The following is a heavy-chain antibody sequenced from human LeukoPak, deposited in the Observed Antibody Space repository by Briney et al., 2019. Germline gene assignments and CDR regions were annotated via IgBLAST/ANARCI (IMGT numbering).Heavy chain of an antibody. Sequence: SETLSLTCTVSGGSISSYYWSWIRQPPGKGLEWIGYIYYSGSTNYNPSLKSRLTMSLDTSKNQFSLKLTSVTAADTAVYYCARVRGWSYGMDVWGQGTTVTVSS. J-gene: IGHJ6*02. CDR2: IYYSGST. D-gene: IGHD2-15*01. V-gene: IGHV4-59*08. CDR3: ARVRGWSYGMDV. CDR1: GGSISSYY.